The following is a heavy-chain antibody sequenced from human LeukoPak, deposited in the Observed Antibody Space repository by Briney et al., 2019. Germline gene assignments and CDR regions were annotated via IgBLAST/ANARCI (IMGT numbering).Heavy chain of an antibody. Sequence: GGSLRLSCAASGFTFSDYYMSWIRQAPGKGLEWVSYISSSVSSMWYADSVKGRFTISRDNAKNSLYLQMNSLRAEDTAFYYCAKGFSYSAWSIDSWGQGTLVTVSS. CDR3: AKGFSYSAWSIDS. V-gene: IGHV3-11*01. CDR1: GFTFSDYY. D-gene: IGHD6-13*01. J-gene: IGHJ4*02. CDR2: ISSSVSSM.